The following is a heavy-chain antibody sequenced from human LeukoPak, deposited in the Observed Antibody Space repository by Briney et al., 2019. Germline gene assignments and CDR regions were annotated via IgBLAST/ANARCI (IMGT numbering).Heavy chain of an antibody. D-gene: IGHD3-10*01. CDR1: GFSLTSYD. Sequence: ASVKVSCKASGFSLTSYDINWVRQASGQGFEWMGWMNPNNGKTGYAQKFQGRVTMTRDTSISTAYMELRDLTSEDTAVYYCVRDGEGVAISVNYWFDPWGQGTLVTVSS. CDR3: VRDGEGVAISVNYWFDP. CDR2: MNPNNGKT. J-gene: IGHJ5*02. V-gene: IGHV1-8*01.